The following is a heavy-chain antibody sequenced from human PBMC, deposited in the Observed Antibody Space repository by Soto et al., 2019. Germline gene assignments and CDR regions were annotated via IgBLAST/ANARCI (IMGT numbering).Heavy chain of an antibody. CDR1: GASISGFY. D-gene: IGHD1-1*01. CDR3: VRDGTKTLRDWFDP. CDR2: IYATGTT. Sequence: SETLSLTCTVSGASISGFYCISIRKASFKGLEWIGRIYATGTTDYNPSLKSRVMMSVDTSKKQFSLKLRSVTAADTAVYYCVRDGTKTLRDWFDPWGQGISVTVSS. V-gene: IGHV4-4*07. J-gene: IGHJ5*02.